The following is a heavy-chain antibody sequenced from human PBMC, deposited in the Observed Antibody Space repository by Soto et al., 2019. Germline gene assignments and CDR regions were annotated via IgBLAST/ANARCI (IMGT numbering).Heavy chain of an antibody. D-gene: IGHD6-13*01. V-gene: IGHV4-59*01. CDR2: IHYSGTT. CDR3: AAGEASSRNLAPYYLDF. CDR1: GGSMRNYF. Sequence: SEPLSLTCTVSGGSMRNYFWTWIRQPPGKGLEWIGYIHYSGTTSFFPSYNPPLRSRVTISEDTSKNPFSLKLLSVTTADTAVYFCAAGEASSRNLAPYYLDFWGQGTLVTVSS. J-gene: IGHJ4*02.